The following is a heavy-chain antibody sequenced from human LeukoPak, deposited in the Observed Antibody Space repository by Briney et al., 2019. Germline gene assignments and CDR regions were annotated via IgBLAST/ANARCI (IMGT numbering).Heavy chain of an antibody. D-gene: IGHD6-13*01. Sequence: PSETLSLTCTVSGASIISSDYYWGWIRQPPGKGLEWIGSLYSGGLTYYNPSLKSRVTISVDTSKNQFSLKVTSVTAADTAVYSCASCGYSSGWYGSFDIWGQWTVVTVSS. CDR1: GASIISSDYY. CDR2: LYSGGLT. CDR3: ASCGYSSGWYGSFDI. J-gene: IGHJ3*02. V-gene: IGHV4-39*01.